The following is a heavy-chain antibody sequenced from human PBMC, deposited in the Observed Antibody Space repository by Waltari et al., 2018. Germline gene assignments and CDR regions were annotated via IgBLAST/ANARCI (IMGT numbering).Heavy chain of an antibody. D-gene: IGHD6-13*01. CDR3: AVGRGIFDI. Sequence: LQLQESGPGLVKPSGTLSLTCTFPPGSFTTYGSYWGWIRQPPGTGLEWIGSIYYSGITYYDPSLESRVIISIDTSESRISLRLNSVTAADTAVYYCAVGRGIFDIWGQGTVVTVSS. CDR2: IYYSGIT. J-gene: IGHJ3*02. V-gene: IGHV4-39*01. CDR1: PGSFTTYGSY.